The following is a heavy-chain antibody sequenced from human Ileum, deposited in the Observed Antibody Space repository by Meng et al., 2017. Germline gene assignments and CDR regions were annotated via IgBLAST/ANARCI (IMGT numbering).Heavy chain of an antibody. J-gene: IGHJ4*02. CDR1: GGKVSCHMSA. V-gene: IGHV6-1*02. CDR2: TYYRSKCYS. D-gene: IGHD3-3*01. Sequence: GPGRVRPSQTMSRRCTLSGGKVSCHMSAWNWIRWSPLGGLEWLGRTYYRSKCYSKYAVSVKTRISITPDTYKNQFSLQMNSVTPEDTAVYYCASGSGSLDYWGPGTLVTVSS. CDR3: ASGSGSLDY.